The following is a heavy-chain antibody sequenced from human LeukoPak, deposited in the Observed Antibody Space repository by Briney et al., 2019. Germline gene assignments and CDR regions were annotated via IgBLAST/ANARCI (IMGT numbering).Heavy chain of an antibody. CDR3: ARGGRVVWFGDFTTDYYFDS. D-gene: IGHD3-10*01. J-gene: IGHJ4*02. CDR2: IHPDSGDT. CDR1: GYTFTTYY. V-gene: IGHV1-2*02. Sequence: ASVKVSCKASGYTFTTYYIHWVRQAPGQGLQWMGWIHPDSGDTNFTQIFQGRVTMTRDASINTGYMELNSLGSDDTAVYYCARGGRVVWFGDFTTDYYFDSWGQGTLVTVSS.